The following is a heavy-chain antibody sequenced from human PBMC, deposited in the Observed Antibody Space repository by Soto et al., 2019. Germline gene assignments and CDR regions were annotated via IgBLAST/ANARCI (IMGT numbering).Heavy chain of an antibody. CDR1: GFTFDDYA. J-gene: IGHJ4*02. V-gene: IGHV3-9*01. Sequence: VQLVESGGGLVQPGRSLRLSCAASGFTFDDYAMHWVRQAPGKGLEWVSGISWNSGSIGYADSVKGRFTISRDNAKNSLYLQMNSLRAEDTALYYCAKDIGVATAEGFDYWGQGTLVTVSS. CDR3: AKDIGVATAEGFDY. CDR2: ISWNSGSI. D-gene: IGHD5-12*01.